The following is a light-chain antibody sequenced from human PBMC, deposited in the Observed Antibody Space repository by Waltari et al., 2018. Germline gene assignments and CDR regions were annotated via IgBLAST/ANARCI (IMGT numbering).Light chain of an antibody. V-gene: IGKV1-39*01. CDR3: QQSYSTPWT. Sequence: DIEMTQSPSSLSASVGDRVTITCRASQSIGGNLNWYKQTTGRAPKVLIYVASRLQSGVPARFSGRGSGTDFTLTISSLQPEDCATYYCQQSYSTPWTFGQGTKVEIK. CDR2: VAS. J-gene: IGKJ1*01. CDR1: QSIGGN.